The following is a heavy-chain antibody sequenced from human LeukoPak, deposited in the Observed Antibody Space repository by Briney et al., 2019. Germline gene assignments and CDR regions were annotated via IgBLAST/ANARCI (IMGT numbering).Heavy chain of an antibody. CDR1: GFTFSSYD. D-gene: IGHD5-24*01. V-gene: IGHV3-13*01. J-gene: IGHJ6*03. Sequence: GGSLRLSCAASGFTFSSYDMHWVRQATGKGLEWVSAIGPAGDTYYPGSVKGRFTISRENAKNSLYLQMNSLRAGDTAMYYCARGTWATLYYYYMDVWGKGTTVTVSS. CDR2: IGPAGDT. CDR3: ARGTWATLYYYYMDV.